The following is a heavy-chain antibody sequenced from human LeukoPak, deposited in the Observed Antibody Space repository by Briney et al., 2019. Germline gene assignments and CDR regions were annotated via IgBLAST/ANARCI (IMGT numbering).Heavy chain of an antibody. CDR2: IYTSGGT. D-gene: IGHD6-19*01. J-gene: IGHJ4*02. V-gene: IGHV4-4*07. CDR1: GSSISNYY. CDR3: ARAAEYSSGWYLFDY. Sequence: SETLSLTCTVSGSSISNYYWTWIRQPAGKGLEWIGRIYTSGGTNYNPSLKTRVTMSADTSKNQVSLKLSSVTAAGTAMYYCARAAEYSSGWYLFDYWGQGILVTVSA.